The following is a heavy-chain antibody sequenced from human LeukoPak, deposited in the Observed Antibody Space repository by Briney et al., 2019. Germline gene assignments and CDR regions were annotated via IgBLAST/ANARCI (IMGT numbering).Heavy chain of an antibody. D-gene: IGHD3-22*01. CDR2: INPNSGVT. CDR3: AAKDYYDSSGYYSSDY. J-gene: IGHJ4*02. V-gene: IGHV1-2*06. CDR1: GYXFTDYY. Sequence: ASVKVSCKASGYXFTDYYMHWVRQAPGQGLEWMGQINPNSGVTDYAQKVQGRDTMTGDTSNNTAYMELSSLTSDYTAVYSCAAKDYYDSSGYYSSDYWGQGALVTVSS.